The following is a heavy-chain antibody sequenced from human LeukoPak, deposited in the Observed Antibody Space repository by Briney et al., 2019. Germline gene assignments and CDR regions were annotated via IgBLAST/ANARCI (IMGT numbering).Heavy chain of an antibody. J-gene: IGHJ5*02. CDR1: GGTFSSYA. CDR2: IIPIFGTA. D-gene: IGHD6-13*01. CDR3: ARGIAAAGFAWFDP. V-gene: IGHV1-69*13. Sequence: ASVKLSCQASGGTFSSYAISWVRQAPGQGLEWMGGIIPIFGTANYAQKFQGRVTIAADESTSTAYMELSSLRSEDTAVYYCARGIAAAGFAWFDPRGQGTLVTVSS.